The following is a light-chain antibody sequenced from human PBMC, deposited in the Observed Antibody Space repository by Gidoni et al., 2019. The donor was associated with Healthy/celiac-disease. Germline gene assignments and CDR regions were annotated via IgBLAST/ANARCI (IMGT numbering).Light chain of an antibody. V-gene: IGKV3-15*01. J-gene: IGKJ2*01. CDR1: QSVSSN. Sequence: EIVMTQSPATLSVSPGERATLSGRASQSVSSNLAWYQQKPGQAPRLLIYGASTRATGIPARFSGSGSGTEFTLTISSLQSEDFAVYYCQQYNNWPPYTFXQXTKLEIK. CDR2: GAS. CDR3: QQYNNWPPYT.